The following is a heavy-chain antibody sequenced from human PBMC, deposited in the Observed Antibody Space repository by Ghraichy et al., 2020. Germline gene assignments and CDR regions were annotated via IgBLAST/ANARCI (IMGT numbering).Heavy chain of an antibody. CDR1: GGSFSGYY. Sequence: SETLSLTCAVYGGSFSGYYWSWIRQPPGKGLEWIGEINHSGSTNYNPSLKSRVTISVDTSKNQFSLKLSSVTAADTAVYYCARAPYCGGDCYSTKSSNNWFDPWGQGTLVTVSS. D-gene: IGHD2-21*02. V-gene: IGHV4-34*01. J-gene: IGHJ5*02. CDR2: INHSGST. CDR3: ARAPYCGGDCYSTKSSNNWFDP.